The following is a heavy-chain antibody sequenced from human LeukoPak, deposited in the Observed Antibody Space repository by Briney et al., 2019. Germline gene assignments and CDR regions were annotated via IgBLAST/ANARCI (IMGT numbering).Heavy chain of an antibody. J-gene: IGHJ3*02. CDR1: GFTFDDYA. CDR3: ARDHSSSWPHAFDI. CDR2: ISWNSGNI. V-gene: IGHV3-9*01. D-gene: IGHD6-13*01. Sequence: GGSLRLSCAASGFTFDDYAMHWVRQAPGKGLEWVSGISWNSGNIGYADSVKGRFTISRDNSKNTLYLQMNSLRAEDTAVYYCARDHSSSWPHAFDIWGQGTMVTVSS.